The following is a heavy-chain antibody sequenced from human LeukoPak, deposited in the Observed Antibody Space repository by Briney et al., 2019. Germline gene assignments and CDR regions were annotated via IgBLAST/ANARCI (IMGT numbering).Heavy chain of an antibody. CDR2: INPNSGGT. V-gene: IGHV1-2*02. J-gene: IGHJ4*02. Sequence: ASVKVSCKASGYTFTGYYMHWVRQAPGQGLEWMGWINPNSGGTNYAQKFQGRVTMTRDTSISTAYMELSRLRSDDTAVYYCARGGGVILTAQAGYFFDYWGQGTLVTVSS. D-gene: IGHD3-9*01. CDR1: GYTFTGYY. CDR3: ARGGGVILTAQAGYFFDY.